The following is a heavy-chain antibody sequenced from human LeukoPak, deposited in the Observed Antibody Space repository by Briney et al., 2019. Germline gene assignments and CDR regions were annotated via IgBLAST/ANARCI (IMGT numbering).Heavy chain of an antibody. CDR1: GDTFSSCE. V-gene: IGHV1-69*13. Sequence: GASVKASCKASGDTFSSCEISWVRQAPGQGLEWMGGIIPMFGSANYAQNFQGRVTITADESASTAYMELSSLRSEDTAVYFCARGIGYSSGWTPNGYYYYGMDVWGQGTTVTVSS. J-gene: IGHJ6*02. D-gene: IGHD6-25*01. CDR2: IIPMFGSA. CDR3: ARGIGYSSGWTPNGYYYYGMDV.